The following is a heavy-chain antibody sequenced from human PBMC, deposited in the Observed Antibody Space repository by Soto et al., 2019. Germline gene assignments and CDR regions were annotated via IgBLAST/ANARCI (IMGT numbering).Heavy chain of an antibody. Sequence: EVQLLESGGGLVQPGGSLRLSCAASGFTFSNYAVTWVRQAPGKGLVWVSTISGSGGSTYYADSVKGRFTISRDNSKNPLYLQMNSLRAEDTAVYYCAKDQGSSWYEIDYWGQGTLFTVSS. CDR1: GFTFSNYA. CDR2: ISGSGGST. J-gene: IGHJ4*02. D-gene: IGHD6-13*01. CDR3: AKDQGSSWYEIDY. V-gene: IGHV3-23*01.